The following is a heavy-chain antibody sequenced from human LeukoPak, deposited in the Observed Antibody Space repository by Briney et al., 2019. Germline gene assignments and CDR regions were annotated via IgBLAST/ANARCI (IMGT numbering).Heavy chain of an antibody. V-gene: IGHV3-30-3*01. Sequence: GGSLRLSCAASGFTFSSYAMHWVRQAPGKGLEWVAVTSYDGSNKYYADSVKGRFTISRDNSKNTLYLQMNSLRAEDTAVYYCARGHPYYYDSSGYYLLDYWGQGTLVTVSS. CDR3: ARGHPYYYDSSGYYLLDY. J-gene: IGHJ4*02. CDR1: GFTFSSYA. CDR2: TSYDGSNK. D-gene: IGHD3-22*01.